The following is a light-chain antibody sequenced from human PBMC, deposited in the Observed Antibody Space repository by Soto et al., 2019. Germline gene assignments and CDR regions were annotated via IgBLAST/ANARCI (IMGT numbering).Light chain of an antibody. Sequence: QSVLTQPPSASGSPGQSVTISCTGTSSDVGACKYVSWYQQYPGKAPKLMIYEVSKRPSGVPARFSGSKSGNTASLTVSGLQSEDEADYYCTSYVGSDTWVFGGGTKVTVL. CDR1: SSDVGACKY. CDR2: EVS. J-gene: IGLJ3*02. CDR3: TSYVGSDTWV. V-gene: IGLV2-8*01.